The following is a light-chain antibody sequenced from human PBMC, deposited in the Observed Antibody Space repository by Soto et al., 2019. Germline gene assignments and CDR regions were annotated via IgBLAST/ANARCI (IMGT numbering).Light chain of an antibody. V-gene: IGKV3-20*01. Sequence: EIVLTQSPGTLSLSPGERATVSCRASQSVSSSYLAWYQQKPGQAPRILIYGASSRATGIPDRFSGSGSGTDFTLTISRLEPEDFAVYYCQQYGSSPPLFTFGPGTKVDIK. CDR2: GAS. CDR3: QQYGSSPPLFT. J-gene: IGKJ3*01. CDR1: QSVSSSY.